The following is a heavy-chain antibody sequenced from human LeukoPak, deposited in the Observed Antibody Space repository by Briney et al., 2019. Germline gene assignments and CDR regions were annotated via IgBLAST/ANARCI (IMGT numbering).Heavy chain of an antibody. CDR1: GGSISSGDYY. V-gene: IGHV4-30-4*01. Sequence: SQTLSLTCTVSGGSISSGDYYWSWIRQPPGKGLEWIGYIYYSGSTYYNPSLKSRVTISVDTSKNQFSLKLSSVTAADTAVYYCARGDSSGYRAYYFDYWGQGTLVTVSS. CDR2: IYYSGST. D-gene: IGHD3-22*01. CDR3: ARGDSSGYRAYYFDY. J-gene: IGHJ4*02.